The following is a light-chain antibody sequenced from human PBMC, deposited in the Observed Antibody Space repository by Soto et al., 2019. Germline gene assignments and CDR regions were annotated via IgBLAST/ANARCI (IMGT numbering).Light chain of an antibody. CDR2: WAS. V-gene: IGKV4-1*01. J-gene: IGKJ1*01. CDR3: HHYHSAPRP. CDR1: QSVLYSPNNKNY. Sequence: DIVMTQSPDSLAVSLGERATINCKSSQSVLYSPNNKNYLAWYQQKPGQPPKLLVYWASTRESGVPDRFSGRGCRTDVPLAISRLQAEDAAVHYYHHYHSAPRPFGQGTTVEIK.